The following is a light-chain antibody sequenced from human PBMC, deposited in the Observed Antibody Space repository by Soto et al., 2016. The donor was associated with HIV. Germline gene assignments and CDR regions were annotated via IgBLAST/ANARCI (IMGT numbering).Light chain of an antibody. CDR3: QQSYTLPFS. CDR1: QGIGRF. CDR2: DAS. V-gene: IGKV1-39*01. J-gene: IGKJ4*01. Sequence: DIQMTQSPSSLSASVGDRVTITCRASQGIGRFLNWYQQIAGKAPNLLIYDASTLQSGVPSRFSGSGSGTDFTLIISSLQPEDMATYYCQQSYTLPFSFGGGTKVEI.